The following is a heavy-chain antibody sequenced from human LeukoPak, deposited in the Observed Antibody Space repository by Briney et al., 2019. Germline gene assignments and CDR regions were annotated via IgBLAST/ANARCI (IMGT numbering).Heavy chain of an antibody. CDR2: ISGSGGST. D-gene: IGHD3-9*01. Sequence: GGSLRLSCAVSGITLSNYGMGWVRQAPGKGLEWVAGISGSGGSTNYADSVKGRFTISRDNSKNTLYLQMNSLRAEDTAVYYCAKSRPNDYDILTGYDYWGQGTLVTVSS. V-gene: IGHV3-23*01. CDR1: GITLSNYG. J-gene: IGHJ4*02. CDR3: AKSRPNDYDILTGYDY.